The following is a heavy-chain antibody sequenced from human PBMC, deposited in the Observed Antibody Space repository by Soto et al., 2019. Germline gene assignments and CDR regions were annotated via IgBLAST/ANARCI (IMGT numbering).Heavy chain of an antibody. J-gene: IGHJ3*02. CDR2: IYYSGIT. CDR3: ARPLTPLRGTDAFDI. D-gene: IGHD1-1*01. Sequence: SSETLSLTCTVSGGSISSGDYYWSWIRQPPGKGLEWIGVIYYSGITYYNPSLESRLFMSVDTSKNQFSLKLSSVTAADTAVYYCARPLTPLRGTDAFDIWGQGTMVTVSS. V-gene: IGHV4-30-4*08. CDR1: GGSISSGDYY.